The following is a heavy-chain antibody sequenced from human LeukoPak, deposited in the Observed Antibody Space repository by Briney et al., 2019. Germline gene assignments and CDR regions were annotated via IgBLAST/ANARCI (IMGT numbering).Heavy chain of an antibody. V-gene: IGHV1-69*13. CDR1: GYTFSSYA. Sequence: ASVKVSCKASGYTFSSYAISWVRQAPGQGLEWMGGIIPIFGTANYAQKFQGRVTITADESTSTAYMELSSLRSEDTAVYYCARGSWGTVVRGVITVYYFDYWGQGTLVTVSS. D-gene: IGHD3-10*01. CDR3: ARGSWGTVVRGVITVYYFDY. J-gene: IGHJ4*02. CDR2: IIPIFGTA.